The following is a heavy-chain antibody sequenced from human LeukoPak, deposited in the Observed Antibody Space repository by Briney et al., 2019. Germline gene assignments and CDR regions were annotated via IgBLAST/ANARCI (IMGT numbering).Heavy chain of an antibody. CDR3: ARELGTRKNYFDY. CDR2: ISSSGIYI. Sequence: GGSLRLSCAASGFTFSSCSINWVRQAPGKGLEWVSSISSSGIYIYYADSVEGRFTISRDNAKNSLYLQMNSLRAEDTAVYYCARELGTRKNYFDYWGQGTLVTVSS. D-gene: IGHD7-27*01. J-gene: IGHJ4*02. CDR1: GFTFSSCS. V-gene: IGHV3-21*01.